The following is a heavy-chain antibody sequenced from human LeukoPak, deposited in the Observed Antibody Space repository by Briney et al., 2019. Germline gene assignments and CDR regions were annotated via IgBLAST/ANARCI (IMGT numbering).Heavy chain of an antibody. CDR1: GGTFSSYT. D-gene: IGHD6-6*01. Sequence: GSSVKVSCKASGGTFSSYTISWVRQAPGQGLEWMGRIIPILGIANYAQKFQGRVTITADKSTSTAYMELSSLRSEDTAVYYCTTDQRRSSRWFDPWGQGTLVTVSS. V-gene: IGHV1-69*04. CDR3: TTDQRRSSRWFDP. CDR2: IIPILGIA. J-gene: IGHJ5*02.